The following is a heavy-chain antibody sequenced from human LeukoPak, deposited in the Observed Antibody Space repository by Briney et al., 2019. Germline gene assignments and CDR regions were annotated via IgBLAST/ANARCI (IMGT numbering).Heavy chain of an antibody. J-gene: IGHJ6*02. V-gene: IGHV4-34*01. CDR3: ASSSSYGMDV. CDR2: INHSGST. CDR1: GGSFSGYL. Sequence: PSETLSLTCGVSGGSFSGYLWSWIRQPPGKGLEWIGEINHSGSTNYNPSLKSRVTISVDTSKNQFSLKLSSVTAADTAVYYCASSSSYGMDVWGQGTTVTVSS.